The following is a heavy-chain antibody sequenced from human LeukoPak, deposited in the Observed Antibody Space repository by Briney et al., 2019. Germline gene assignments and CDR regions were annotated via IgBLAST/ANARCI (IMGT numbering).Heavy chain of an antibody. V-gene: IGHV4-34*01. CDR2: INHSGST. D-gene: IGHD6-13*01. J-gene: IGHJ4*02. CDR1: GGSFSGYY. CDR3: ARGRYSSSWSTFDY. Sequence: SETLSLTCAVYGGSFSGYYWSWIRQPPGKGLEWIGEINHSGSTNYNPSLKSRVTISVDTSKKQFSLKLSSVTAADTAVYYCARGRYSSSWSTFDYWGQGTLVTVSS.